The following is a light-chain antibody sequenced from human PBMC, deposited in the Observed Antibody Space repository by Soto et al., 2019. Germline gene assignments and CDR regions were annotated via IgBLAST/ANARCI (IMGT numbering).Light chain of an antibody. CDR2: GAS. V-gene: IGKV3-15*01. Sequence: EIVMTQSPATLSVSPGERATLSCRASQSVSSNLAWYQRKPGQTPRLLIYGASTRATGIPARFSGSGSGTEFTLTLSSLQSEDFAVYYCQQYRTFGGGTKVEIK. CDR3: QQYRT. J-gene: IGKJ4*01. CDR1: QSVSSN.